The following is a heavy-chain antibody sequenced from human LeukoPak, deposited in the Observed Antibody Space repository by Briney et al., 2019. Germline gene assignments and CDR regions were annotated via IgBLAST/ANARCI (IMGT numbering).Heavy chain of an antibody. J-gene: IGHJ4*02. CDR2: ISSSGSTI. CDR3: ARAPSEKGAKGLYFDY. D-gene: IGHD1-26*01. Sequence: GGSLRLSCAASRFTFSDYYMSWIRQAPGKGLEWVSYISSSGSTIYYADSVKGRFTISRDNAKNSLYLQMNSLRAEDTAVYYCARAPSEKGAKGLYFDYWGQGTLVTVSS. CDR1: RFTFSDYY. V-gene: IGHV3-11*04.